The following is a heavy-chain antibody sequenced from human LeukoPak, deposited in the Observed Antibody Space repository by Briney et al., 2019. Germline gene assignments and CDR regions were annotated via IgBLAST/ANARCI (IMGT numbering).Heavy chain of an antibody. CDR3: ATDIAVAGYFDY. CDR1: GYTLTELS. Sequence: ASVKVSCKVSGYTLTELSMHWVRQAPGKGLEWMGGFDPEDGETIYAQKFRGRVTMTEDTSTDTAYMELSSLRSEDTAVYYCATDIAVAGYFDYWGQGTLVTVSS. J-gene: IGHJ4*02. CDR2: FDPEDGET. D-gene: IGHD6-19*01. V-gene: IGHV1-24*01.